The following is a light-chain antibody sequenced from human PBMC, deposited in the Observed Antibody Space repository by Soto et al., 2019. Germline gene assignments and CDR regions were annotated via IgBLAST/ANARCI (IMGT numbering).Light chain of an antibody. Sequence: QSALTQPRSVSGSPGQSVTISCTGTSSDVGGYDFVSWYQQHPGKAPKLMIHDVSKRPSGVPDRFSGSKSGNSASLTISGLQAEDEADYYCQSYDSSLSGSVFGGGTKVTVL. CDR1: SSDVGGYDF. J-gene: IGLJ2*01. CDR3: QSYDSSLSGSV. V-gene: IGLV2-11*01. CDR2: DVS.